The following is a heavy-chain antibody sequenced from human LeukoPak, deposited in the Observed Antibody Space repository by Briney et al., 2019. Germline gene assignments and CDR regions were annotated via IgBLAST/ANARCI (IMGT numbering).Heavy chain of an antibody. V-gene: IGHV4-4*07. CDR1: GGSISTYY. CDR3: ARDWGVSARPGYMDV. CDR2: IYSSGST. Sequence: SETLSLTCTVSGGSISTYYWSWIRQPAGKGLEWIGRIYSSGSTNYNPSLMSRVTMSVDTSKNQFSLELTSVTAADTAVYYCARDWGVSARPGYMDVWGKGTTVTVSS. J-gene: IGHJ6*03. D-gene: IGHD6-6*01.